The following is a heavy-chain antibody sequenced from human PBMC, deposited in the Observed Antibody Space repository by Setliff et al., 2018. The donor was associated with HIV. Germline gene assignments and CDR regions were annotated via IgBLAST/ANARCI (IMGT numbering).Heavy chain of an antibody. CDR1: GFTFSSYS. CDR3: ARGKYSSGWYRWFDP. CDR2: ISGNSGAV. J-gene: IGHJ5*02. Sequence: GGSLRLSCAASGFTFSSYSMNWVRQAPGKGLEWVSFISGNSGAVTYADSVKGRFTISRDNARNSLYLQLNSLRAEDTAAYYCARGKYSSGWYRWFDPWGQGTLVTVSS. V-gene: IGHV3-48*01. D-gene: IGHD6-19*01.